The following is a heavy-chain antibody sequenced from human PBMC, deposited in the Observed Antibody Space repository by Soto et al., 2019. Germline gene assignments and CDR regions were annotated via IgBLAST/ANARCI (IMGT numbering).Heavy chain of an antibody. Sequence: PGESLKISCKGSGYSFTDYWIGWVRQMPGKGLEWMGIIYPGDSDTKYSPSFQGQVTISADKSISTVYLQWSSLKASGSAIYYCARILGATPGSFDYWGQGTLVTVSS. J-gene: IGHJ4*02. CDR3: ARILGATPGSFDY. CDR1: GYSFTDYW. D-gene: IGHD1-26*01. CDR2: IYPGDSDT. V-gene: IGHV5-51*01.